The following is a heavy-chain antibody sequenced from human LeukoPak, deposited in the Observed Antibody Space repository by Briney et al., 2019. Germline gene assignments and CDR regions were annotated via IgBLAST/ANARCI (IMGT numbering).Heavy chain of an antibody. V-gene: IGHV4-39*01. J-gene: IGHJ4*02. Sequence: SETLSLTCTVSGGSIRSSYYYWGWIRQPPGKGLEWIGSIYDSGSTYYNPSLKSRVTISVDTSKNQFSLKLNSVTAADTAVYYCARGGSSWYEGFDYWGQGTLVTVSS. D-gene: IGHD6-13*01. CDR2: IYDSGST. CDR3: ARGGSSWYEGFDY. CDR1: GGSIRSSYYY.